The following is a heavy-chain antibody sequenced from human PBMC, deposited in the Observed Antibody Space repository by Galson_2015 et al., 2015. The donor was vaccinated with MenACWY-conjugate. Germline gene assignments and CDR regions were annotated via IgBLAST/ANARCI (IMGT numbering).Heavy chain of an antibody. D-gene: IGHD3-22*01. Sequence: SETLSLTCTVSGGSISSSSYYWGWIRQPPGKGLEWIGSIYYSGSTYYNPSLKSRVTISVDTSKNQFSLKLSSVTAADTAVYYCARQIRGYDAFDIWGQGTTVTVSS. J-gene: IGHJ3*02. V-gene: IGHV4-39*07. CDR1: GGSISSSSYY. CDR2: IYYSGST. CDR3: ARQIRGYDAFDI.